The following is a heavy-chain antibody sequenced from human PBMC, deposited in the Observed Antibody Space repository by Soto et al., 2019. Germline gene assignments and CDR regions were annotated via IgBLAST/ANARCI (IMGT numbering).Heavy chain of an antibody. V-gene: IGHV1-2*02. CDR2: INPNSGGT. CDR1: GYTFTGYY. J-gene: IGHJ4*02. CDR3: ARSREAGSHSNFDY. D-gene: IGHD6-19*01. Sequence: QVQLVQPGAEVKKPGASVKVSCKASGYTFTGYYIHWVRQAPGQGLEWMGWINPNSGGTYFAQKFQGRVTMTRDTSISTTYMELSRLRSDDTAVYYCARSREAGSHSNFDYWGQGTLVTVSS.